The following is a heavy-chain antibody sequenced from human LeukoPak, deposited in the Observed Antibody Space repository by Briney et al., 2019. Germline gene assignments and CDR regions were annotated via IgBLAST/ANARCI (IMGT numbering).Heavy chain of an antibody. V-gene: IGHV4-30-2*01. CDR1: GGSISSGGYY. CDR2: IYHSGST. J-gene: IGHJ4*02. Sequence: SETLSLTCTVSGGSISSGGYYWSWIRQPPGKGLEWIGYIYHSGSTYYNPSLKSRVTISVDRSKNQFSLKLSSVTAADTAVYYCARVEAAAGRGGVDYWGQGTLVTASS. CDR3: ARVEAAAGRGGVDY. D-gene: IGHD6-13*01.